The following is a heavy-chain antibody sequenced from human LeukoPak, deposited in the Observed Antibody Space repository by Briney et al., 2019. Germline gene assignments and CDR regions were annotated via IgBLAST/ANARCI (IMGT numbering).Heavy chain of an antibody. Sequence: PGGSLRLSCAASGFTFSSYAMHWVRQAPGKGLEWVAVISYDGSNKYYADSVKGRFTISRDNSKNTLYLQMNSLRAEDTAVYCCASHADYYDSSGYYYNYWGQGTLVTVSS. CDR2: ISYDGSNK. CDR3: ASHADYYDSSGYYYNY. CDR1: GFTFSSYA. J-gene: IGHJ4*02. D-gene: IGHD3-22*01. V-gene: IGHV3-30-3*01.